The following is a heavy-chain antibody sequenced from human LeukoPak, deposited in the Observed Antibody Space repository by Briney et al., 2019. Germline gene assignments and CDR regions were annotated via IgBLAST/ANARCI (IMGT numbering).Heavy chain of an antibody. CDR1: SFTFSDYG. V-gene: IGHV3-7*01. CDR3: GSGGYPYYFDY. CDR2: IKQDGSEK. J-gene: IGHJ4*02. Sequence: GGSLRLSCEASSFTFSDYGMSWVRQAPGKGLEWVANIKQDGSEKYYVDSVKGRFTISRDNAKNSLYLQMNSLRAEDTAVYYCGSGGYPYYFDYWGQGTLVTVSS. D-gene: IGHD3-22*01.